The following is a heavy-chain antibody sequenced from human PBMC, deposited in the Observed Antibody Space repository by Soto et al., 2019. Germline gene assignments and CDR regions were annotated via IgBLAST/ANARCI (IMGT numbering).Heavy chain of an antibody. D-gene: IGHD6-13*01. Sequence: GGSLRLSCSAFGFTFRSYAMYWVRQAPGKGLEWVAVISYDGSNNYYGDSVEGRFTISRDNSKNTLYLQMNSLRTEDTAVYYCARGRYSTTWYAGFDPWGQGTLLTVSS. CDR3: ARGRYSTTWYAGFDP. CDR2: ISYDGSNN. J-gene: IGHJ5*02. V-gene: IGHV3-30*04. CDR1: GFTFRSYA.